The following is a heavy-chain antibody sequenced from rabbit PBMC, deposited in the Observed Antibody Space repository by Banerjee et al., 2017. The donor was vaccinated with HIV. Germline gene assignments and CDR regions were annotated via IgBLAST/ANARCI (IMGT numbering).Heavy chain of an antibody. J-gene: IGHJ4*01. CDR1: GFSFSSTYY. V-gene: IGHV1S40*01. Sequence: QSLEESGGGLVQPEGSLTLTCTASGFSFSSTYYMCWVRQAPGKGLEWIACIGAGSGGRTYYASWAKGRFTISKTSSTTVTLQMTSLTAADTATYFCARDEGGIDYYFSLWGQGTLVTVS. D-gene: IGHD8-1*01. CDR3: ARDEGGIDYYFSL. CDR2: IGAGSGGRT.